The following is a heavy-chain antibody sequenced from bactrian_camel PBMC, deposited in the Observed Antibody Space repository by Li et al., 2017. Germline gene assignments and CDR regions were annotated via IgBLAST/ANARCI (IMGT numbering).Heavy chain of an antibody. D-gene: IGHD2*01. J-gene: IGHJ4*01. V-gene: IGHV3S53*01. CDR3: ASGGSYGCYSVSRPPLLWN. CDR2: TARDGSA. CDR1: GGTFGATD. Sequence: HVQLVESGGGSVQDGGSLRLSCTISGGTFGATDMGWYRQAPGKEREGIAVTARDGSASYADSVKGRFTISRDNAKNTLYLQMNNLKSEDTAMYYCASGGSYGCYSVSRPPLLWNWGQGTQVT.